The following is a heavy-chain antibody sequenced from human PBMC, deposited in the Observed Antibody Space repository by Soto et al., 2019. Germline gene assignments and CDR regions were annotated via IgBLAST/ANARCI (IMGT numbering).Heavy chain of an antibody. CDR1: GFTVSSNY. D-gene: IGHD3-3*01. Sequence: GGSLRLSCAASGFTVSSNYMSWVRQAPGKGLEWVSVIYSGGSTYYADSVKGRFTISRHNSKNTLYLQMNSLRAEDTAVYYCARERLRFLEWLSPNWFDPWGQGTLVTVSS. V-gene: IGHV3-53*04. CDR2: IYSGGST. CDR3: ARERLRFLEWLSPNWFDP. J-gene: IGHJ5*02.